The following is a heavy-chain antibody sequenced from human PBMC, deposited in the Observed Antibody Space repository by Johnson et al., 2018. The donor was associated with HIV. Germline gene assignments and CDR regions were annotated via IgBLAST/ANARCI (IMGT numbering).Heavy chain of an antibody. J-gene: IGHJ3*02. Sequence: EVQLLESGGGLVQPGGSLRLSCAASGFTFTNAWMTWVRQAPWKGLEWVSVIFTGVSTYYAGFVKGRFTISRDNSKNTLYLQMNSLTTEDTAVYYCTTDQVGRNYGGKYHIWGQGTMVTVSS. D-gene: IGHD1-7*01. CDR3: TTDQVGRNYGGKYHI. CDR2: IFTGVST. CDR1: GFTFTNAW. V-gene: IGHV3-66*01.